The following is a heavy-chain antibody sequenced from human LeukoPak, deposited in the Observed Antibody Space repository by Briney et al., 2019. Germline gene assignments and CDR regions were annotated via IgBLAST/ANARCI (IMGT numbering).Heavy chain of an antibody. CDR1: AFTFSSYG. CDR3: AKDRVLTGYYNAHFDY. J-gene: IGHJ4*02. Sequence: GGSLRLSCAASAFTFSSYGMHWVRQAPGKGLEWVAFIRYDGSNKYYADSVKGRFTISRDNSKNTLYLQMNSLRAEDTAVYYCAKDRVLTGYYNAHFDYWGQGTLVTVSS. D-gene: IGHD3-9*01. V-gene: IGHV3-30*02. CDR2: IRYDGSNK.